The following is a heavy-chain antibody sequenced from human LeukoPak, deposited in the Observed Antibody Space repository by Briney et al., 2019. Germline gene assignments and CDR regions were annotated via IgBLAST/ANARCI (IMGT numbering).Heavy chain of an antibody. D-gene: IGHD1-26*01. CDR2: PYFRSKWYY. J-gene: IGHJ4*02. V-gene: IGHV6-1*01. CDR3: ARDPVGGSTIFDS. Sequence: SQTLSLTCAISGDSVSSDSAAWNWIRQSPSRGLEWLARPYFRSKWYYDYALAVKGRITINPDTSKNQFSLQLNSVTPEDTAVYFCARDPVGGSTIFDSWGQGTLVTVSS. CDR1: GDSVSSDSAA.